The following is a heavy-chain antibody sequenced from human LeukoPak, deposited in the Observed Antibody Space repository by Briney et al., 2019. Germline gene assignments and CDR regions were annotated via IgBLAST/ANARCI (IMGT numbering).Heavy chain of an antibody. CDR2: IYYSGST. J-gene: IGHJ4*02. Sequence: NASETLSLTCTVSGDSITGYYWSWIRQPPGKGLEWIGYIYYSGSTNYNPSLKSRVTISVDTSKNQFSLKLSSVTAADTAVYYCARQGSGSHKDWGQGTLVTVSS. CDR3: ARQGSGSHKD. V-gene: IGHV4-59*08. D-gene: IGHD1-26*01. CDR1: GDSITGYY.